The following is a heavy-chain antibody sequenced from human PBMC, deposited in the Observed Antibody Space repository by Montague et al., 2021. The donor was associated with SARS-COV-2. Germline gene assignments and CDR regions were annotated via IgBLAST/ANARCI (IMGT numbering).Heavy chain of an antibody. CDR3: VRYSGWFYFDF. CDR2: KKYS. J-gene: IGHJ4*02. D-gene: IGHD6-19*01. V-gene: IGHV6-1*01. Sequence: KKYSDYALSVRGRLTVNPDASKNEFSLELNYVTPEDTAVYYCVRYSGWFYFDFWGQGTLVTVSS.